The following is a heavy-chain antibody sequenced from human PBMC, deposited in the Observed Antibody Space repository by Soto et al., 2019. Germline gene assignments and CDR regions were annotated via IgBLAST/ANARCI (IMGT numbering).Heavy chain of an antibody. Sequence: QVQLQESGPGLVKPSDTLSLTCTVSGGSISGHYWIWIRQPPGEGMEWIGYIFYSGSTTYNPSLKSRVTISVDTSKNQFSLRLSSVTAADTAVYYCARVGSSGWSPDYWGQGTLVTVSS. J-gene: IGHJ4*02. CDR2: IFYSGST. D-gene: IGHD6-19*01. V-gene: IGHV4-59*11. CDR1: GGSISGHY. CDR3: ARVGSSGWSPDY.